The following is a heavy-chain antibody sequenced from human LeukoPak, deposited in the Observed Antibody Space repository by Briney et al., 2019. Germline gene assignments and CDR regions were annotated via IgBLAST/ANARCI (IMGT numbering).Heavy chain of an antibody. Sequence: ASVKVSCKASGGTFSSYAISWVRQAPGQGLEWMGWISAYNGNTNYAQKLQGRVTMTTDTSTSTAYMELRSLRSDDTAVYYCARETYYYDSSVGVGYYYYYMDVWGKGTTVTVSS. CDR1: GGTFSSYA. CDR2: ISAYNGNT. CDR3: ARETYYYDSSVGVGYYYYYMDV. J-gene: IGHJ6*03. V-gene: IGHV1-18*01. D-gene: IGHD3-22*01.